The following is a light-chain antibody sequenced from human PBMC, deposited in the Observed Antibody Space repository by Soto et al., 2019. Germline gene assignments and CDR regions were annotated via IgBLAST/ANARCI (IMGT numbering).Light chain of an antibody. CDR3: QQANSFLPLT. CDR1: PGISSW. CDR2: AAS. Sequence: DIQMTQSPSSVSASVGDRVTITCRASPGISSWVAWYQQKPGKAPKLLIYAASSLQSGVPSRFSGSGSGTDFTLTISSLQPEDFATYYCQQANSFLPLTFGGGTKVEIK. V-gene: IGKV1-12*01. J-gene: IGKJ4*01.